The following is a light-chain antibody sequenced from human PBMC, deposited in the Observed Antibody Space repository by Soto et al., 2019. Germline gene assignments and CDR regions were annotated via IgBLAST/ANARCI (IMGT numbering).Light chain of an antibody. J-gene: IGKJ1*01. CDR3: QQYCSSPWT. CDR2: GAL. CDR1: QSVSSSY. Sequence: EIVLTQSPGTLSLSPGERATLSCRASQSVSSSYLAWYQQKPGQAPRLLIYGALSRATGIPDRFSGSGSGTDFTLTISRLEPEDFAVYYCQQYCSSPWTFGQGTKVEIK. V-gene: IGKV3-20*01.